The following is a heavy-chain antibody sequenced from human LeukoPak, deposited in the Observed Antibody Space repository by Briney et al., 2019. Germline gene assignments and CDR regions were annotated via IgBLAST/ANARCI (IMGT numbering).Heavy chain of an antibody. J-gene: IGHJ5*02. CDR2: ISGSGGST. V-gene: IGHV3-23*01. CDR1: GFTFSSYA. CDR3: AKDMYGSGSPRFDP. Sequence: GGSLRLSCAASGFTFSSYAMSWVRQAPGKGLEWVSAISGSGGSTYYADSVKGRFTISRDNSKNPLYLQMNSLRAEDTAVYYCAKDMYGSGSPRFDPWGQGTLVIVSS. D-gene: IGHD3-10*01.